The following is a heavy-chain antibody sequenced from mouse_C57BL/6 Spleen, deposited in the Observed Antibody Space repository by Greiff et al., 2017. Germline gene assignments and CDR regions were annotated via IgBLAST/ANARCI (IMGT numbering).Heavy chain of an antibody. J-gene: IGHJ3*01. CDR1: GYSFTDYN. CDR2: INPNYGTT. Sequence: EVQLQQSGPELVQPGASVTISCKASGYSFTDYNMHWVKQYNGKSLEWIGVINPNYGTTSYKQKFKGKATLTVDQSSSTAYKQLNSLTAEDSAVYCCARKGLGRPFAYWGQGTLVTVSA. CDR3: ARKGLGRPFAY. V-gene: IGHV1-39*01. D-gene: IGHD4-1*01.